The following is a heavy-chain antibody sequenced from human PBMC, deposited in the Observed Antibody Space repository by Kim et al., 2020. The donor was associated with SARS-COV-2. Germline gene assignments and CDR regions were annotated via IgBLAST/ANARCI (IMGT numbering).Heavy chain of an antibody. CDR2: MNPNSGNT. J-gene: IGHJ4*02. V-gene: IGHV1-8*01. CDR3: ARSAGLNYYDSSGYLFDY. CDR1: GYTFTSYD. Sequence: ASVKVSCKASGYTFTSYDINWVRQATGQGLEWMGWMNPNSGNTGYAQKFQGRVTMTRNTSISTAYMELSSLRSEDTAVYYCARSAGLNYYDSSGYLFDYWGQGTLVTVSS. D-gene: IGHD3-22*01.